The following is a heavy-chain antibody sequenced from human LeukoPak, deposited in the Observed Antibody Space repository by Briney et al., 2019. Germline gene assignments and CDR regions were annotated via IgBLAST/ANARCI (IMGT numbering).Heavy chain of an antibody. CDR2: ISGSGDNT. J-gene: IGHJ4*02. V-gene: IGHV3-23*01. CDR1: GFTFANNG. D-gene: IGHD3-22*01. CDR3: AKGSYYDSSGSFYFDY. Sequence: GGSLRLSCATSGFTFANNGMSWVRQAPGKGLEWVSGISGSGDNTYYADSVKGRFTISRDNSKNTLYVQVNSLGTEDTAAYYCAKGSYYDSSGSFYFDYWGQGTLVTVSS.